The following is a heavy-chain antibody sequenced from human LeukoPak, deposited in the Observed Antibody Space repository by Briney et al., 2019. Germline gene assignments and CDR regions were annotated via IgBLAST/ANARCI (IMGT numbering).Heavy chain of an antibody. CDR1: GFTFSSYA. CDR2: ISFDGSDK. CDR3: ARDYYYDSSGYFYY. V-gene: IGHV3-30*04. D-gene: IGHD3-22*01. Sequence: GGSPRLSCAASGFTFSSYAMHWVRQAPGKGLEWVAIISFDGSDKYYADSVKGRFTISRDNAKNSLYLQMNSLRAEDTAVYYCARDYYYDSSGYFYYWGQGTLVTVSS. J-gene: IGHJ4*02.